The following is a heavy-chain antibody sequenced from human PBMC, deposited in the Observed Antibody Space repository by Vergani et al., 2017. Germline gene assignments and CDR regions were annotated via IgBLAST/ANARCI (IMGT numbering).Heavy chain of an antibody. V-gene: IGHV4-30-2*01. CDR1: GGSISSGGYS. CDR3: ARNYGGNSHCYYYMDV. D-gene: IGHD4-23*01. CDR2: IYHSGST. J-gene: IGHJ6*03. Sequence: QLQLQESGSGLVKPSQTLSLTCAVSGGSISSGGYSWSWIRQPPGKGLEWIGYIYHSGSTYYNPSLKSRVTISVDRSKNQFSLKLSSVTAADTAVYYCARNYGGNSHCYYYMDVWGKGTTVTVSS.